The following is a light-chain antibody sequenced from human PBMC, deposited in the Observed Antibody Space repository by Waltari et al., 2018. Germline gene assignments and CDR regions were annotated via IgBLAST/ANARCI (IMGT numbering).Light chain of an antibody. J-gene: IGKJ4*01. Sequence: DIVMTQSPVSLAVSLGERATRRCKSSTSVLYSVDNRNYLDWYQQKPGQPPKLLIYWASTRESGVPDRFTGSGSGTDFTLTISSLQAEDVAVYYCQQYYSTPLTFGGGTKVEIK. V-gene: IGKV4-1*01. CDR2: WAS. CDR1: TSVLYSVDNRNY. CDR3: QQYYSTPLT.